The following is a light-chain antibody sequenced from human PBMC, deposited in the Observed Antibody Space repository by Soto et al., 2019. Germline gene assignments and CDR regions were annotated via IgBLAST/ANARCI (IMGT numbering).Light chain of an antibody. CDR1: SGHSSYA. Sequence: QPVLTQSPSASASLGASVKLTCTLSSGHSSYAIAWHQQQPEKGPRYLMKLNSDGSHSKGDGIPDRFSGSGSGAERYLTISSLQSEDEADYYCQTWGPGYVVFGGGTKVTVL. CDR2: LNSDGSH. CDR3: QTWGPGYVV. V-gene: IGLV4-69*01. J-gene: IGLJ2*01.